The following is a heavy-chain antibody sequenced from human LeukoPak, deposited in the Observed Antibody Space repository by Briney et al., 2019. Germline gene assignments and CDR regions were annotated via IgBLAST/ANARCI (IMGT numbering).Heavy chain of an antibody. V-gene: IGHV3-23*01. CDR3: AKGRGYSSSWSPVDY. CDR1: GFTFSSYA. D-gene: IGHD6-13*01. J-gene: IGHJ4*02. CDR2: ISGSGGST. Sequence: SGGSLRLSCAASGFTFSSYAMSWVRQAPGKGLEWVSAISGSGGSTYYADSVKGRFTISRDNSKNTLYLQMNSLRAEDTAVYYCAKGRGYSSSWSPVDYWGQGTLVTVSS.